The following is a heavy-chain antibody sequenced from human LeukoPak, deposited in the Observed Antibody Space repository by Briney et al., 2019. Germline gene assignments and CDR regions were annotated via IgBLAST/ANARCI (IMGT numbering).Heavy chain of an antibody. J-gene: IGHJ4*02. CDR2: IRAYNGNT. CDR3: ARSSSVTIPGYYFDY. D-gene: IGHD2-21*01. V-gene: IGHV1-18*01. CDR1: DYTFTSYG. Sequence: ASVKVSCKASDYTFTSYGIRWVRQARGQGIGWMGWIRAYNGNTNYAQKLQGRVTMTTDTSPSTGYMELRSLSSDDTAVYYCARSSSVTIPGYYFDYWGQGTLVTVSS.